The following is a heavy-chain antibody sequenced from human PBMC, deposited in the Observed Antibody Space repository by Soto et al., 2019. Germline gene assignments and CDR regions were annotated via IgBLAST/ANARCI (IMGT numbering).Heavy chain of an antibody. CDR1: GYTFTSYA. CDR3: ARDRQYYDFWTGYSTYYSYGMEL. V-gene: IGHV7-4-1*01. D-gene: IGHD3-3*01. J-gene: IGHJ6*02. Sequence: GASVKVSCKASGYTFTSYAMNWVRQAPGQGLEWMGWINTNTGNPTYAQGFTGRFVFSLDTSVSTAYLQICSLKAEDTAVYYCARDRQYYDFWTGYSTYYSYGMELLRQGTMVNVSS. CDR2: INTNTGNP.